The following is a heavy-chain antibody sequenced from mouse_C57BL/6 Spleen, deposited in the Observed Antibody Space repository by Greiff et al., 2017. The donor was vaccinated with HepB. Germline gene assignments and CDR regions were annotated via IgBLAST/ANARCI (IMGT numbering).Heavy chain of an antibody. CDR1: GYTFTSYW. V-gene: IGHV1-69*01. D-gene: IGHD1-1*01. CDR3: ARKDGSSSYYFDY. J-gene: IGHJ2*01. CDR2: IDPSDSYT. Sequence: VQLQQSGAELVMPGASVKLSCKASGYTFTSYWMHWVKQRPGQGLEWIGEIDPSDSYTNYNQKFKGKSTLTVDKSSSTAYMQLSSLTSEDSAVYYCARKDGSSSYYFDYWGQGTTLTVSS.